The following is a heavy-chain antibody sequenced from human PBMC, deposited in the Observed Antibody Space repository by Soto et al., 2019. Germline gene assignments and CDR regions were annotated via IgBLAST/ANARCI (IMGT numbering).Heavy chain of an antibody. D-gene: IGHD5-12*01. Sequence: GGSLRLSCAASGFTFSDYYMSWIRQAPGKGLEWVSYISSSGSTIYYADSVKGRFTISRDNAKNSLYLQMNSLRAEDTAVYYCAKDSAYIVTPRGHFDYWGQGTLVTVSS. CDR1: GFTFSDYY. J-gene: IGHJ4*02. CDR3: AKDSAYIVTPRGHFDY. V-gene: IGHV3-11*01. CDR2: ISSSGSTI.